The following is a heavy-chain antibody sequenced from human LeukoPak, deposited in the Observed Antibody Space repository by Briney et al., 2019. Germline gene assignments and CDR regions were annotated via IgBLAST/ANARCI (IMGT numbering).Heavy chain of an antibody. CDR2: ISGSGGST. Sequence: PGGSLRLSCAASGFTFSNYAMTWVRQAPGKGLEWVSGISGSGGSTYYADSVKVRFTISRDNSKKTLHMEMDSLRDEDTAIYYCAKSGPEVPSYFYSYMDVWGKGTTVTVSS. J-gene: IGHJ6*03. CDR3: AKSGPEVPSYFYSYMDV. V-gene: IGHV3-23*01. CDR1: GFTFSNYA. D-gene: IGHD2-2*01.